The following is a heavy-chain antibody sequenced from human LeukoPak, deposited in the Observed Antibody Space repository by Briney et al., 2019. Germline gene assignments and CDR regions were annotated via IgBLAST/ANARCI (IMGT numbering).Heavy chain of an antibody. CDR3: ARTLGEPFSTSSAAPLYYYYYYMDV. J-gene: IGHJ6*03. CDR2: ILPITATA. Sequence: GASVKASCKPSGGTFSNYPIPWVDRPPGQGLDWMEGILPITATANYAQKFQGRVTISADESTSTAYMELSSLRSEDTAVYYCARTLGEPFSTSSAAPLYYYYYYMDVWGKGTTVTVSS. CDR1: GGTFSNYP. D-gene: IGHD6-6*01. V-gene: IGHV1-69*13.